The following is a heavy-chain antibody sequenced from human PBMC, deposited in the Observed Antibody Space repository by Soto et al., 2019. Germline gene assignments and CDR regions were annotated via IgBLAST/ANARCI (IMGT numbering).Heavy chain of an antibody. CDR3: ARQYDILTGYYIVAEVLIDY. D-gene: IGHD3-9*01. CDR1: GYTFTSYG. Sequence: ASVKVSCKASGYTFTSYGISWVRQAPGQGLEWMGWISAYNGNTNYAQKLQGRVTMTTDTSTSTAYMELRSLRSDDTAVYYCARQYDILTGYYIVAEVLIDYWGQGTLVTVSS. J-gene: IGHJ4*02. V-gene: IGHV1-18*01. CDR2: ISAYNGNT.